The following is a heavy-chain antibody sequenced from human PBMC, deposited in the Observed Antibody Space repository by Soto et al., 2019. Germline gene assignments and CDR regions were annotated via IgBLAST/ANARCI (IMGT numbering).Heavy chain of an antibody. CDR3: ANNSGWFNT. CDR2: IDGSGATT. J-gene: IGHJ5*02. D-gene: IGHD1-1*01. Sequence: GGSLRLSCAASGFPFSSTDMTWVRQAPGKGLDWVSTIDGSGATTYYADSVKGRFTISRDNSMNTVYLQMNSLRADDTALYYCANNSGWFNTWGQGALVTVSS. CDR1: GFPFSSTD. V-gene: IGHV3-23*01.